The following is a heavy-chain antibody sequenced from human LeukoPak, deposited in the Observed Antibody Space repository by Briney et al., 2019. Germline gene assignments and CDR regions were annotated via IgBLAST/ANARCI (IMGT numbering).Heavy chain of an antibody. CDR3: AREGSDRVIVD. J-gene: IGHJ4*02. CDR2: IYSGGST. Sequence: GGSLRLSCAASGFTVSSNYMSWVRQAPGKGLEWVSVIYSGGSTYYADSVKGRFTISRDNSKNTLYLQMNSLRAEDTAVYYCAREGSDRVIVDWGQGTLVTVSS. CDR1: GFTVSSNY. D-gene: IGHD1-26*01. V-gene: IGHV3-53*01.